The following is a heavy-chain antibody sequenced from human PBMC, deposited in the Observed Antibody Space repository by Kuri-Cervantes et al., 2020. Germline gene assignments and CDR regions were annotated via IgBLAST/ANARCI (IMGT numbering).Heavy chain of an antibody. D-gene: IGHD6-6*01. CDR1: GGTFSSYA. Sequence: SVKVSCNASGGTFSSYAISWVRQAPGQGLEWMGGIIPIFGTANYAQEFQGRVTITADESTSTAYMELSSLRSEDTAVYYCARDGGSSSGPGNYYFDYWGQGTLVTVSS. CDR2: IIPIFGTA. J-gene: IGHJ4*02. V-gene: IGHV1-69*13. CDR3: ARDGGSSSGPGNYYFDY.